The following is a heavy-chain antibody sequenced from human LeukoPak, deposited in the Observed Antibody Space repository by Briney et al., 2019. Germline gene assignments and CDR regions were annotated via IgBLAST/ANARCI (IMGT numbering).Heavy chain of an antibody. CDR3: AKDVVYDSSGYYFDY. Sequence: GGSLRLSCAASGFTFDDYAMHWVRQAPGKGLEWASGISWNSGSIGYADSVKGRFTISRDNAKNSLYLQMNSLRAEDTALYYCAKDVVYDSSGYYFDYWGQGTLVTVSS. CDR1: GFTFDDYA. J-gene: IGHJ4*02. D-gene: IGHD3-22*01. V-gene: IGHV3-9*01. CDR2: ISWNSGSI.